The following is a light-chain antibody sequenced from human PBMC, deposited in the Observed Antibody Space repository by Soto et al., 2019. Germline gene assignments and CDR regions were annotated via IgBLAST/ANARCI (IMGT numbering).Light chain of an antibody. CDR2: AAS. J-gene: IGKJ4*01. CDR3: QQYYSYPLT. Sequence: AIRRTQSPSSLSASTGDRVTITCRASQGISSYLAWYQQKPGKAPKLLTYAASTLQSGVPSRFSGSGSGTDFTLTISCLQSEDFATYYCQQYYSYPLTFVGGTKVDIK. V-gene: IGKV1-8*01. CDR1: QGISSY.